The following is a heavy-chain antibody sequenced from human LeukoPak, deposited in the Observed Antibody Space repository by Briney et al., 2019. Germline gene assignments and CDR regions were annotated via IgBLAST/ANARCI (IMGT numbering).Heavy chain of an antibody. V-gene: IGHV3-73*01. CDR2: IRSKANGYTT. J-gene: IGHJ3*02. Sequence: PGGSLRLSCAASGFTFSGSAMHWVRQASGKGLEWVGRIRSKANGYTTAYGASVKGRFTISRDDSQRATYVQINSLKIEDTAVYYCTRLAGGDAFDIWGPGTMVTVSS. CDR1: GFTFSGSA. D-gene: IGHD2-15*01. CDR3: TRLAGGDAFDI.